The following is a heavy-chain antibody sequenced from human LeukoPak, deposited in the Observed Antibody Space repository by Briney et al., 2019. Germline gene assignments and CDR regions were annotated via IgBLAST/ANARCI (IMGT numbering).Heavy chain of an antibody. Sequence: GESLKISCEGSGYSFTSYWIGWVRQMPGKGLEWVAIIYPGDSDTIYSPSFQGQVTISADNSISTAYLQWSSLKASDTAMYYCARPSDSSGFYDYFDYWGQGTLVTVSS. CDR2: IYPGDSDT. V-gene: IGHV5-51*01. J-gene: IGHJ4*02. CDR3: ARPSDSSGFYDYFDY. CDR1: GYSFTSYW. D-gene: IGHD3-22*01.